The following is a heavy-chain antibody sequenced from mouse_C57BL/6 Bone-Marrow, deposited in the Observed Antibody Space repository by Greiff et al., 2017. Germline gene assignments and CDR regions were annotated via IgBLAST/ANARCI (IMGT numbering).Heavy chain of an antibody. CDR2: ISSGSSTI. J-gene: IGHJ4*01. D-gene: IGHD1-1*02. Sequence: EVQLVESGGGLVKPGGSLKLSCAASGFTFSEYGMHWVRQAPEKGLEWVAYISSGSSTIYYADTVKGRFTISRDNAKNTLFLQMTSLRSEDTAMYYCARVGGCYAMDYWGQGTSVTVSS. CDR1: GFTFSEYG. V-gene: IGHV5-17*01. CDR3: ARVGGCYAMDY.